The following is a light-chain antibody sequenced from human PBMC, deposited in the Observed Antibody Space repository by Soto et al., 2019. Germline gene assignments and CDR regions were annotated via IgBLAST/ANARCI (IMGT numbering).Light chain of an antibody. Sequence: EIVLTQSPATLSLSPGERATLSCRASQSVSSYLAWYQQKPGQAPRLLIYDASTRATGIPARFSGSGSGTEFTLTISSLQSEDLAIYYCHQYKSWPPFTFGQGTRLEIK. J-gene: IGKJ5*01. CDR3: HQYKSWPPFT. CDR1: QSVSSY. V-gene: IGKV3D-15*01. CDR2: DAS.